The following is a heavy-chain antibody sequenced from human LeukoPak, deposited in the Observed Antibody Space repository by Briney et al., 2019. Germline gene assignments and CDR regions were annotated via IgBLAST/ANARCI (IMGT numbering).Heavy chain of an antibody. D-gene: IGHD1-1*01. V-gene: IGHV4-59*01. CDR1: GGSISSYY. J-gene: IGHJ3*02. CDR3: ARGTSHGGAFDI. CDR2: IYYSGST. Sequence: SETLSLTCTVPGGSISSYYWSWIRQPPGKGLEWIGYIYYSGSTNYNPSLKSRVTISVDTSKNQFSLKLSSVTAADTAVYYCARGTSHGGAFDIWGQGTMVTVSS.